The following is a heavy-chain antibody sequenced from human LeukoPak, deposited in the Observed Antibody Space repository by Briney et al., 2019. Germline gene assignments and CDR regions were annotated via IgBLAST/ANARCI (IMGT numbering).Heavy chain of an antibody. V-gene: IGHV3-30-3*01. Sequence: PGRSLRLSCAASGFTFSSYAMHWVRQAPGKGLEWVAVISYDGSNKYYADSVKGRFTISRDNSKNTLYLQMNSLRAEDTAVYYCASGLVSSSSGAFDIWGQGTMVTVSS. CDR3: ASGLVSSSSGAFDI. J-gene: IGHJ3*02. D-gene: IGHD6-6*01. CDR2: ISYDGSNK. CDR1: GFTFSSYA.